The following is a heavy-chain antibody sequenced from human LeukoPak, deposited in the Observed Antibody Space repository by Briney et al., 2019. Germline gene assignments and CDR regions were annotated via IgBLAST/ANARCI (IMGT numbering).Heavy chain of an antibody. V-gene: IGHV3-30-3*01. CDR2: ISYDGSNK. Sequence: GGSLRLSCAASGLTFSSYAMHWVRQAPGKGLEGGAVISYDGSNKYYADSVKGRFPISRDNSKNTLYLQMNSLRAEDTAVYYCGRGVSSGLRDSSGHPPHWGQGTMVTASS. CDR3: GRGVSSGLRDSSGHPPH. J-gene: IGHJ3*01. CDR1: GLTFSSYA. D-gene: IGHD3-22*01.